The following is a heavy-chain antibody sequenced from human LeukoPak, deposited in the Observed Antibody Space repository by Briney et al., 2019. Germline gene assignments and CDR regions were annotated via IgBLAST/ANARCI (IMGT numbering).Heavy chain of an antibody. D-gene: IGHD3-10*01. CDR2: INHSGST. CDR3: ARHSHGSGSYRSS. CDR1: GGSFSGYY. Sequence: SETLSLTCAVYGGSFSGYYWSWIRQPPGKGLEWIGEINHSGSTNSNPSLKSRVTVSVDTSKNLFSLKLSSVTAADTAMYFCARHSHGSGSYRSSWGQGTLVIVSS. V-gene: IGHV4-34*01. J-gene: IGHJ4*02.